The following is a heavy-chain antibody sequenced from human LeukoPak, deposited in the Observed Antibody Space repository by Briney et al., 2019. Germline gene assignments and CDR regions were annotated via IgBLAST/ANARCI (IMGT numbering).Heavy chain of an antibody. CDR2: INYGGTT. CDR3: ARYVVYGSGKYYFDY. D-gene: IGHD3-10*01. CDR1: GGSISSSNYF. J-gene: IGHJ4*02. Sequence: SETLSLTCTVSGGSISSSNYFWSSIRQPPGQELEWIASINYGGTTYYNPSLKSRVTISVDTSKNQFSLRLSSVTAADTAVYLCARYVVYGSGKYYFDYWGQGSLVSVSS. V-gene: IGHV4-39*01.